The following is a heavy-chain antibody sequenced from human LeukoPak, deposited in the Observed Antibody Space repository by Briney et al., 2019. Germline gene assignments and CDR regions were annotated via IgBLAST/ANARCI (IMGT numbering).Heavy chain of an antibody. V-gene: IGHV3-7*01. Sequence: GGSLRLSCAASGFTFSGFWMSWVRQAPGKGLEWVANIKQDGSENYYVDSVKGRFIISRDNARNSLYLQMNSLRAEDTAMCYCTREDYGVDSWGQGTLVTVAS. D-gene: IGHD3-16*01. J-gene: IGHJ4*02. CDR2: IKQDGSEN. CDR1: GFTFSGFW. CDR3: TREDYGVDS.